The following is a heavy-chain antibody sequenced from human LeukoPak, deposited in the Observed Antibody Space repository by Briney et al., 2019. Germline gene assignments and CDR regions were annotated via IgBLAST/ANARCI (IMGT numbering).Heavy chain of an antibody. Sequence: SETLSLTCTVSGGSISSYYWSWLRQPAGKGLERIGRIYTSGSTNYNPSLKSRVTMSVDTSKNQFSLKLSSVTAADTAVYYCATSHCGGDCYSGDNYYYYYMDVWGKGTTVTISS. CDR2: IYTSGST. CDR3: ATSHCGGDCYSGDNYYYYYMDV. D-gene: IGHD2-21*02. V-gene: IGHV4-4*07. J-gene: IGHJ6*03. CDR1: GGSISSYY.